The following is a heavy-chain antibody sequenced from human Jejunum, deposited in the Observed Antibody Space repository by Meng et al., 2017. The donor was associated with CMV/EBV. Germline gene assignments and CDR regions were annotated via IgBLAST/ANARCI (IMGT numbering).Heavy chain of an antibody. CDR3: ARDQSGWGYFDA. D-gene: IGHD3-22*01. CDR1: GYSFIDYG. J-gene: IGHJ5*02. V-gene: IGHV1-18*01. Sequence: SCKHYGYSFIDYGISWVQQAPGQGLEWMGWINVYKSNTNYAQKFQGRVIMTADTSTSTSYMELRSVRSDDTAIYFCARDQSGWGYFDAWGQGALVTVSS. CDR2: INVYKSNT.